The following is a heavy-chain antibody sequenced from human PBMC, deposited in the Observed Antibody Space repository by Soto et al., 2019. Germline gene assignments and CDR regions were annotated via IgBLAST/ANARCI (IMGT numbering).Heavy chain of an antibody. CDR1: GYSFTSYW. J-gene: IGHJ5*02. CDR3: ARHGQYYDFWSGYYDNWFDP. CDR2: IYPGDSDT. Sequence: PGESLKISCKCSGYSFTSYWIGWVRQMPGKGLEWMGIIYPGDSDTRYSPSFQGQVTISADKSISTAYLQWSSLKASDTAMYYCARHGQYYDFWSGYYDNWFDPWGQGTLVTVSS. V-gene: IGHV5-51*01. D-gene: IGHD3-3*01.